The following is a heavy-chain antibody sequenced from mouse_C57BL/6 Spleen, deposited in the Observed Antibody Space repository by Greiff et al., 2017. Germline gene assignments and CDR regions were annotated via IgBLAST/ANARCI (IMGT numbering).Heavy chain of an antibody. CDR1: GYTFTSYW. CDR3: ARVDYYGSSDWFAY. V-gene: IGHV1-52*01. D-gene: IGHD1-1*01. J-gene: IGHJ3*01. CDR2: IDPSDSET. Sequence: QVQLQQPGAELVRPGSSVKLSCKASGYTFTSYWMHWVKQRPIQGLEWIGNIDPSDSETHYNQKFKDKATLTVDKSSSTAYMQLSSLTSEDSAVYYCARVDYYGSSDWFAYWGQGTLVTVSA.